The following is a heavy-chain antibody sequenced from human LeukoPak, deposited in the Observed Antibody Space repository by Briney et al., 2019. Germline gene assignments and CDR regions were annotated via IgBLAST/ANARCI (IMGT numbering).Heavy chain of an antibody. CDR2: ISWNSGSI. Sequence: PGRSLRLSCAASGFTFDDYAMHWVRQAPGKGLEWVSGISWNSGSIGYADSVKGRFTISRDNAKNSLYLQMNSLRAEDMALYYCAKGIAARLGGYYFDYWGQGTLVTVSS. V-gene: IGHV3-9*03. CDR3: AKGIAARLGGYYFDY. D-gene: IGHD6-6*01. J-gene: IGHJ4*02. CDR1: GFTFDDYA.